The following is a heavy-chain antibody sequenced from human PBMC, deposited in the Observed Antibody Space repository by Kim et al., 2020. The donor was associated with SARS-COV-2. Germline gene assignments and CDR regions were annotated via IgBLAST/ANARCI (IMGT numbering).Heavy chain of an antibody. CDR3: TTGAEGYYYDSSGYYYAIDY. CDR1: GFTFSNAW. J-gene: IGHJ4*02. Sequence: GGSLRLSCAASGFTFSNAWMSWVRQAPGKGLEWVGRIKSKTDGGTTDYAAPVKGRFTISRDDSKNTLYLQMNSLKTEDTAVYYCTTGAEGYYYDSSGYYYAIDYWGQGTLVTVSS. V-gene: IGHV3-15*01. CDR2: IKSKTDGGTT. D-gene: IGHD3-22*01.